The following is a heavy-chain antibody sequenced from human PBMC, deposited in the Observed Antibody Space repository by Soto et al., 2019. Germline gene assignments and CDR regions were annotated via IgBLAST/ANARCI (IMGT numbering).Heavy chain of an antibody. J-gene: IGHJ3*02. D-gene: IGHD3-22*01. CDR3: ARDHRVDRTRDAFDI. CDR2: ISSSSTV. Sequence: GGSLRLSCAASGFDFNTYSINWVRQAPGKGLEWVSYISSSSTVYYADSVRGRFTISRDNAKNSLSLQMNSLRAEDTAVYYCARDHRVDRTRDAFDIWGQGTMVTVSS. V-gene: IGHV3-48*01. CDR1: GFDFNTYS.